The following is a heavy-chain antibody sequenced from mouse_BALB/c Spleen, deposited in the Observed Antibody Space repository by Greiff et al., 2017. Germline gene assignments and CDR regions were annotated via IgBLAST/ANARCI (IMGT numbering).Heavy chain of an antibody. V-gene: IGHV1-54*01. J-gene: IGHJ2*01. CDR2: INPGSGGT. CDR3: ARGGLGDY. CDR1: GYAFTNYL. Sequence: VQLQQSGAELVRPGTSVKVSCKASGYAFTNYLIEWVKQRPGQGLEWIGVINPGSGGTNYNEKFKGKATLTADKSSSTAYMQLSSLTSDDSAVYFCARGGLGDYWGQGTTLTVSS. D-gene: IGHD2-2*01.